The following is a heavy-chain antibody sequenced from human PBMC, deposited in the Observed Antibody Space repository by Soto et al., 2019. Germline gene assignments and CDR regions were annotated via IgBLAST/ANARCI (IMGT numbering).Heavy chain of an antibody. CDR1: GYTFTSYA. CDR2: INAGNGNT. V-gene: IGHV1-3*01. Sequence: ASVKVSCKASGYTFTSYAMHWVRQAPGQRLEWMGWINAGNGNTKYSQKLQGRVTITRDTSASTAYMELSSLRSEDTAVYYCARSTRAAARLNYWGQGTLVTVSS. D-gene: IGHD6-6*01. CDR3: ARSTRAAARLNY. J-gene: IGHJ4*02.